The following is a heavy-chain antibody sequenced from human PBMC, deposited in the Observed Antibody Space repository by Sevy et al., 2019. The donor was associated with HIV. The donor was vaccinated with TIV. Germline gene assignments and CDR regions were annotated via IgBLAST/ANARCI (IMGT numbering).Heavy chain of an antibody. CDR2: MNTNTGNK. CDR3: ARVSGWYLRYGLGV. D-gene: IGHD6-19*01. CDR1: GFNFASYD. J-gene: IGHJ6*02. V-gene: IGHV1-8*02. Sequence: ASVKVSCKTSGFNFASYDIYWVRQATGQGLEWIGWMNTNTGNKGSPQKFQGRVTMTRNTSITTDYMELRNLRSEDTAIYYCARVSGWYLRYGLGVWGQGTTVTVSS.